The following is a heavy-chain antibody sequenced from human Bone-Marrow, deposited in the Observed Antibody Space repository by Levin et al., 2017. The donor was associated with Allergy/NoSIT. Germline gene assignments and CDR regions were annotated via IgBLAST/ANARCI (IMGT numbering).Heavy chain of an antibody. V-gene: IGHV3-33*01. J-gene: IGHJ4*02. D-gene: IGHD3-16*01. CDR1: GFTFSSYG. CDR2: IWYDGSNK. Sequence: GGSLRLSCAASGFTFSSYGMHWVRQAPGKGLEWVAVIWYDGSNKYYADSVKGRFTISRDNSKNTLYLQMNSLRAEDTAVYYCARWGPQYPGCDYWGQGTLVTVSS. CDR3: ARWGPQYPGCDY.